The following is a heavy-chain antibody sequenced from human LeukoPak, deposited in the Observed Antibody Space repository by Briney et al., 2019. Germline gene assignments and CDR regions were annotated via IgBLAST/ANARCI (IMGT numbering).Heavy chain of an antibody. CDR2: IRSRDRTI. CDR1: GFTFSTYS. V-gene: IGHV3-48*01. D-gene: IGHD7-27*01. CDR3: ARDHRWGFDY. Sequence: GGSLRLSCAASGFTFSTYSINWVRQAPGKGLEWVSYIRSRDRTIYYADSVKGRFTISTDNAENSLYLQMNSLRTEDTAVYYCARDHRWGFDYWGRGTLVTVSS. J-gene: IGHJ4*02.